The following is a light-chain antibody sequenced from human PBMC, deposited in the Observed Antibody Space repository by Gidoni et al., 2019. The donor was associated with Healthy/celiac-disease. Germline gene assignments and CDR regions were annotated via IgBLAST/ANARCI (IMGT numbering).Light chain of an antibody. J-gene: IGKJ1*01. V-gene: IGKV3-11*01. CDR1: QSVSSY. CDR3: QQRSNWPPS. Sequence: EIGLTQSPATLSLSPGERATLSCRARQSVSSYLAWYQQKPGQAPRLLIYDASNRATGIPARFSGSGSGTDFTLTISSLEPEDFAVYYCQQRSNWPPSFGQGTKVEIK. CDR2: DAS.